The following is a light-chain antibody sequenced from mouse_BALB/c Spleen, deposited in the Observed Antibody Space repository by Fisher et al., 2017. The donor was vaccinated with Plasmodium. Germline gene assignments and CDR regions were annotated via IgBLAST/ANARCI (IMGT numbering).Light chain of an antibody. Sequence: DIVLTQSTVTLSVTPGDSVSLSCRASQTISNNLHWYQQKSHESPRLLITYASQSISGIPSRVSGSGSGTDFTLSFNSVETEDFGIYFFQHSNSWPLTFGAGTKLELK. CDR2: YAS. J-gene: IGKJ5*01. CDR1: QTISNN. V-gene: IGKV5-43*01. CDR3: QHSNSWPLT.